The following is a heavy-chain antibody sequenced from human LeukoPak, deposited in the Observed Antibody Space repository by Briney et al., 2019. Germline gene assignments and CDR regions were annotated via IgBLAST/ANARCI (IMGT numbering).Heavy chain of an antibody. CDR1: GFTFSSYW. V-gene: IGHV3-7*01. J-gene: IGHJ4*02. CDR3: ARVVESQDYFDY. CDR2: INQDGSEK. Sequence: GGSLRLSCAASGFTFSSYWMSWVRQAPGKGLEWVANINQDGSEKYYVASVKGRFTISRDNARNSLYLQMNSLRAEDTAVYHCARVVESQDYFDYWGQGTLVTVSS. D-gene: IGHD3-16*02.